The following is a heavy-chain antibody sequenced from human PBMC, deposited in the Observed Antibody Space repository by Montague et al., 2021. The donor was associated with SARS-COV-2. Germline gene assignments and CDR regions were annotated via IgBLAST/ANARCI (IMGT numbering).Heavy chain of an antibody. CDR3: WGGVGAPYYYYGMDV. V-gene: IGHV6-1*01. J-gene: IGHJ6*02. Sequence: CAISGDSVSSNSAAWNWIRQSPSRGLEWLGRTYYRSKWYNDYAVSVKSRITINPDTSKNQFSLKLSSVTAADTAVYYSWGGVGAPYYYYGMDVWGQGTTVTVSS. CDR1: GDSVSSNSAA. D-gene: IGHD1-26*01. CDR2: TYYRSKWYN.